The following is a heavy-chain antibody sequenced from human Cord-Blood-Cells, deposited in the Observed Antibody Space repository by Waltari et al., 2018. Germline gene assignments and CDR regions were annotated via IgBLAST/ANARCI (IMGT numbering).Heavy chain of an antibody. J-gene: IGHJ4*02. CDR1: GGSISSYY. CDR2: IYYSGST. V-gene: IGHV4-59*08. CDR3: ARHVGGSSTSCYDY. Sequence: QVQLQESGPGLVKPSETLSLTCTVSGGSISSYYWSWIRQPPGKGLEWIGYIYYSGSTNYNPSLKSRVTISVDTSKNQFSLELSSVTAADTAVYYCARHVGGSSTSCYDYWGQGTLVTVSS. D-gene: IGHD2-2*01.